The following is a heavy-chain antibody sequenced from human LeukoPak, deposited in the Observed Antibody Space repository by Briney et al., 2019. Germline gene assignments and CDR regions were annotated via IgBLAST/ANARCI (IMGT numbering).Heavy chain of an antibody. V-gene: IGHV3-30*02. CDR1: GFTFSSYG. CDR2: IRYDGSNK. Sequence: GGSLRLSCAASGFTFSSYGMHWVRQAPGKGLEWVAFIRYDGSNKYYADSVKGRFTISRDNSKNTLYLQMNSLRAEDTAVYYCAKKPYYYDSSGYFFDYWGQGTLVTVSS. J-gene: IGHJ4*02. CDR3: AKKPYYYDSSGYFFDY. D-gene: IGHD3-22*01.